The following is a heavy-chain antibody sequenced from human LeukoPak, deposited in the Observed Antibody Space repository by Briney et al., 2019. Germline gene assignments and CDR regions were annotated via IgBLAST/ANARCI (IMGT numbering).Heavy chain of an antibody. CDR1: GFTFSDYY. Sequence: GGSLRLSCAASGFTFSDYYMSWIRQAPGKGLEWVSCISSSGSTIYYADSVKGRFTISRDNAKNSLYLQMNSLRAEDTAVYYCARGGEGYCSSTSCSPLFDYWGQETLVTVSS. V-gene: IGHV3-11*01. D-gene: IGHD2-2*01. CDR2: ISSSGSTI. CDR3: ARGGEGYCSSTSCSPLFDY. J-gene: IGHJ4*02.